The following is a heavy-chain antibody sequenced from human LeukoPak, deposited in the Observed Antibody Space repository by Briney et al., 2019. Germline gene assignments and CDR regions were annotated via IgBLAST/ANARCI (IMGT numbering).Heavy chain of an antibody. V-gene: IGHV4-4*07. Sequence: ETLSLTCTVSGGSISNYYWSWIRQPAGKGLEWIGRIYTSGSTNYNPSLKSRVTMSVDTSKNQFSLKLSSVTAADTAVYYCARGSGYDSGYYYYGMDVWGQGTTVTVSS. CDR1: GGSISNYY. J-gene: IGHJ6*02. CDR3: ARGSGYDSGYYYYGMDV. CDR2: IYTSGST. D-gene: IGHD5-12*01.